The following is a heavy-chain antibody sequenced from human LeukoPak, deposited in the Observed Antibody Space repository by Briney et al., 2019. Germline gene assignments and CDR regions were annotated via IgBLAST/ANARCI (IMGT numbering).Heavy chain of an antibody. CDR2: ISSSSSYI. V-gene: IGHV3-21*04. CDR3: AKAAVTSDFDY. D-gene: IGHD6-25*01. J-gene: IGHJ4*02. Sequence: GGSLRLSCAASGFTFSSYSMNWVRQAPGKGLEWVSSISSSSSYIYYADSVKGRFTISRDNSKNTLYLQMNSLRAEDTAVYYCAKAAVTSDFDYWGQGTLVTVSS. CDR1: GFTFSSYS.